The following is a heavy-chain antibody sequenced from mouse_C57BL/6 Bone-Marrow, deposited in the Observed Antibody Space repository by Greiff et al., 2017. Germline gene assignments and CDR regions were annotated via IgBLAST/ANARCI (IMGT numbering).Heavy chain of an antibody. CDR1: GFNIKDDY. CDR3: TDWGMDY. V-gene: IGHV14-4*01. CDR2: IDPENGDT. D-gene: IGHD4-1*01. Sequence: VQLKQSGAELVRPGASVKLSCTASGFNIKDDYMHWVKQRPEQGLEWIGWIDPENGDTEYASKFQGKATITADTSSNTAYLQLSSLTSEDTAVYYCTDWGMDYWGQGTSVTVSS. J-gene: IGHJ4*01.